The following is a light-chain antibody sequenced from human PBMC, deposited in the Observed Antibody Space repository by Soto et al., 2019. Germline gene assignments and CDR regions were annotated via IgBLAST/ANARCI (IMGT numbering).Light chain of an antibody. CDR3: AAWDDNLNGPA. V-gene: IGLV1-44*01. Sequence: QSALTQPPSASGTPGQRVTISCSGSSSNIGGNSVNWYQHLPGTAPKLLMYSDDERPSGVPDRFSGSKSGTSASLAISGLQSEDEADYYCAAWDDNLNGPAFGGGTKLTVL. CDR2: SDD. CDR1: SSNIGGNS. J-gene: IGLJ2*01.